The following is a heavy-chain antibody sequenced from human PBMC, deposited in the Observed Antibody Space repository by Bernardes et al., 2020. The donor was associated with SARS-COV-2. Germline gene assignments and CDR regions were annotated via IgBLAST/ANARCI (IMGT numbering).Heavy chain of an antibody. CDR1: GFTFTKCD. J-gene: IGHJ4*02. CDR2: ISGSGNTT. CDR3: AKDDIRPLFGAPGFDS. D-gene: IGHD3-3*01. Sequence: VGSLIRSCAASGFTFTKCDMSWVRQAPGPGLEWISGISGSGNTTYYADSVKGRFTISRDNSRNTLYLQMDSLRAEDTAVYYCAKDDIRPLFGAPGFDSWGQGTLVTVSS. V-gene: IGHV3-23*01.